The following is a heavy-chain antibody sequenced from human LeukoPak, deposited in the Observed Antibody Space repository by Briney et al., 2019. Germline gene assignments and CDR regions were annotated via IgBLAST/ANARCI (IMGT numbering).Heavy chain of an antibody. V-gene: IGHV3-30*03. Sequence: GGSLRLSCVVSGFAFSNYGMHWVRQAPGKGLEWVALTSYDGSTKYYADSVKGRFTISRDNAKNSLYLQMNSLRDDDTAVYYCARRYYYDGSGSLDYWGQGTLVTVSS. J-gene: IGHJ4*02. CDR2: TSYDGSTK. CDR3: ARRYYYDGSGSLDY. CDR1: GFAFSNYG. D-gene: IGHD3-22*01.